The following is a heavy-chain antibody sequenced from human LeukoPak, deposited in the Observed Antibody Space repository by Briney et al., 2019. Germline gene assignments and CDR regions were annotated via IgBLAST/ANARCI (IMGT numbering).Heavy chain of an antibody. D-gene: IGHD6-19*01. J-gene: IGHJ4*02. Sequence: ASVKVSCKASGGTFSSYAISWVRQAPGQGLEWMGRIIPILGIANYAQKFQGRVTITADKSTSTAYMQLSTLRCEDPAVYHCARQPYSSGWYRGDYWGQGTLVTVSS. CDR1: GGTFSSYA. CDR2: IIPILGIA. CDR3: ARQPYSSGWYRGDY. V-gene: IGHV1-69*04.